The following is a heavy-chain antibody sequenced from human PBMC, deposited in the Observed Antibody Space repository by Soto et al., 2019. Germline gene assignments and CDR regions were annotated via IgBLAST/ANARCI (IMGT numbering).Heavy chain of an antibody. CDR1: GFTFSRYW. CDR2: IQQDGSET. Sequence: QSGGSLRLSCAASGFTFSRYWMTWVRQAPGKGLEWVANIQQDGSETYYVDSVKGRFTISRDNAKNSLSLQMNSLRAEDTAVYYCARVAVARVDIIDYWGQGALVTVSS. CDR3: ARVAVARVDIIDY. J-gene: IGHJ4*02. V-gene: IGHV3-7*01. D-gene: IGHD2-15*01.